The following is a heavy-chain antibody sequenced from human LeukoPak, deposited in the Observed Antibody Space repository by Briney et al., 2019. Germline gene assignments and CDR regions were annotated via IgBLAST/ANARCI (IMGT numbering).Heavy chain of an antibody. CDR1: GFTFGNSW. J-gene: IGHJ3*01. Sequence: GGSLRLSCAASGFTFGNSWVHWVRQAPGKGLVWVSLINADGSTATYADSVKGRFTTSRDNARNTLSLQMNSLTIEDTAVYYCVVVVEPPDSDGFDVWGQGTMITVSS. V-gene: IGHV3-74*01. D-gene: IGHD1-14*01. CDR2: INADGSTA. CDR3: VVVVEPPDSDGFDV.